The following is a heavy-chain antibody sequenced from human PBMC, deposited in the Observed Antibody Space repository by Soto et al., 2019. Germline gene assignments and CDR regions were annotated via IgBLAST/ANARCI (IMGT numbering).Heavy chain of an antibody. CDR1: GGTFSSYA. CDR3: ARGSHCSGGSCYPEANWFDP. V-gene: IGHV1-69*13. D-gene: IGHD2-15*01. CDR2: IIPIFGTA. Sequence: GASVKVSCKASGGTFSSYAISWVLQAPGQGLEWMGGIIPIFGTANYAQKFQGRVTITADESTSTAYMELSSLRSEDTAVYYCARGSHCSGGSCYPEANWFDPWGQGTLVTVSS. J-gene: IGHJ5*02.